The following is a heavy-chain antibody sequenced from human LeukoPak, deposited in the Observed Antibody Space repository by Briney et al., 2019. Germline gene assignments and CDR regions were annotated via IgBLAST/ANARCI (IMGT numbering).Heavy chain of an antibody. V-gene: IGHV3-21*01. CDR3: ARDYYGSGTQDY. CDR1: GFTFSSYS. J-gene: IGHJ4*02. D-gene: IGHD3-10*01. Sequence: KTGGSLRLSCAASGFTFSSYSMNWVRQAPGKGLEWVSSISSSSSYIYYADSVKGRFTISRDNAKNSLYLQMNSLRAEDTAVYYCARDYYGSGTQDYWGQGTLVTVSS. CDR2: ISSSSSYI.